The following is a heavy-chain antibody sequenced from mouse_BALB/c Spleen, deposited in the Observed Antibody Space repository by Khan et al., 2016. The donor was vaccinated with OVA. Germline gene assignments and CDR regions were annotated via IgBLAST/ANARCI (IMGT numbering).Heavy chain of an antibody. CDR1: GYAFSNYW. CDR3: ARSGYDYFAY. Sequence: QIQLVQSGAELVRPGSSVKLSCKASGYAFSNYWMNWVKQRPGQGLEWIGQIYPGDGDTGFNGKFRGKATLTADKSSSTAYMQLSSLTSEDSAVYFCARSGYDYFAYWGQGTLVTVSA. CDR2: IYPGDGDT. J-gene: IGHJ3*01. V-gene: IGHV1-80*01. D-gene: IGHD2-14*01.